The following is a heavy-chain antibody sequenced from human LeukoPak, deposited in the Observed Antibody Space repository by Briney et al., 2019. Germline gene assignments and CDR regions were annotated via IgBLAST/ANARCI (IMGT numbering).Heavy chain of an antibody. CDR2: IYYSGST. CDR1: GGSISSYY. D-gene: IGHD3-22*01. Sequence: SETLSLTCTVSGGSISSYYWSWIRQPPGKGLVWIGCIYYSGSTNYNPSLKSRVTISVDTSKNQFSLKLSSVTAADTAVYYCARGYYYDSSGYYNWFDPWGQGTLVTVSS. V-gene: IGHV4-59*01. J-gene: IGHJ5*02. CDR3: ARGYYYDSSGYYNWFDP.